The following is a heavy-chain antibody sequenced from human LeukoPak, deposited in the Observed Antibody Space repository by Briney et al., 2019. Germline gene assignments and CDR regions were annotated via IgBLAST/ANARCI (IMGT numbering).Heavy chain of an antibody. CDR2: ISAYNGNT. D-gene: IGHD3-10*01. CDR3: ARDIGHGSGSYYNPYHNWFDP. J-gene: IGHJ5*02. CDR1: GYTFTSYG. V-gene: IGHV1-18*01. Sequence: ASVKVSCKASGYTFTSYGITWVRQAPGQGLEWMGWISAYNGNTNYAQKLQGRVTMTTDTSTSTAYMELRSLRSDDTAVYYCARDIGHGSGSYYNPYHNWFDPWGQGTLVTVSS.